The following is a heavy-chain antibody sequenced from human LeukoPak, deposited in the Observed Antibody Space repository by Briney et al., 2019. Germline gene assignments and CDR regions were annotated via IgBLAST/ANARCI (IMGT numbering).Heavy chain of an antibody. CDR1: GFSLSTSGMC. CDR3: ARRLVGSYDSGSYYRDQGFDY. CDR2: IDWDDDT. V-gene: IGHV2-70*11. J-gene: IGHJ4*02. Sequence: ESGPALVKPTQTLTLTCTFSGFSLSTSGMCVSWIRQPPGKALEWLARIDWDDDTYYSTSLKTRLTISKDTSKNQVVLTMTNMDPVDTATYYCARRLVGSYDSGSYYRDQGFDYWGQGTLVTVSS. D-gene: IGHD3-10*01.